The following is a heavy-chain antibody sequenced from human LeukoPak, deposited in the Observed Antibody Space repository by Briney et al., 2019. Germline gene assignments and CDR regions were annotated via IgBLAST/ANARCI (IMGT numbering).Heavy chain of an antibody. D-gene: IGHD3-9*01. V-gene: IGHV3-48*03. J-gene: IGHJ3*02. CDR1: GFTFSSYE. CDR3: ARDVSRGVGRYFDWPDAFDI. CDR2: ISSSGSTI. Sequence: GGSLRLSCAASGFTFSSYEMNWVRQAPGKWLEWVSYISSSGSTIYYADSVKGRFTISRDNAKNSLYLQMNSLRAEDTAVYYCARDVSRGVGRYFDWPDAFDIWGQGTMVTVSS.